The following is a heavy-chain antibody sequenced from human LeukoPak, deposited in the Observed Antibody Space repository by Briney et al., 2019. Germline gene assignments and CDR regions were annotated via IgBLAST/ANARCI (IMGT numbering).Heavy chain of an antibody. Sequence: GGSLRLSCAASGFTFSSYEMYWVRQAPGKGLEWVSYISSSGSTIYYADSVKGRSTISRDNAKNSLYLQMNSLRAEDTAVYYCARGEGIAAAGPEDFDYWGQGTLVTVSS. J-gene: IGHJ4*02. CDR1: GFTFSSYE. CDR3: ARGEGIAAAGPEDFDY. D-gene: IGHD6-13*01. V-gene: IGHV3-48*03. CDR2: ISSSGSTI.